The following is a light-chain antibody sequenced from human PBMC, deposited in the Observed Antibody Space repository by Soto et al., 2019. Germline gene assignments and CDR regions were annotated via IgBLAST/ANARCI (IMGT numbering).Light chain of an antibody. V-gene: IGKV3-15*01. CDR3: QQYNNWPYT. CDR2: AAS. Sequence: ERVMTQSPATLSVSPGERATLSCRADQSVNSHLAWYQQKPGQAPRLLIYAASARTSGLPGRFSGSGSGTEFTLTISSLQPEDFAVYYCQQYNNWPYTFGQGTKLESK. CDR1: QSVNSH. J-gene: IGKJ2*01.